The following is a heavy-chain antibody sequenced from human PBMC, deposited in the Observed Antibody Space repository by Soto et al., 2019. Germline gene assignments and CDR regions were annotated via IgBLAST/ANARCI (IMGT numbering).Heavy chain of an antibody. Sequence: EVQLVESGGGLVQPGGSLRLSCAASGFTFSSYSMNWVRQAPGKGLEWVSYISSSSSTIYYADSVKGRFTICRDNAKNSLYLQMNRLRDEDTAVYYCARKNTYYYDSSGRMDVWGQGTTVTVSS. CDR3: ARKNTYYYDSSGRMDV. V-gene: IGHV3-48*02. D-gene: IGHD3-22*01. CDR2: ISSSSSTI. J-gene: IGHJ6*02. CDR1: GFTFSSYS.